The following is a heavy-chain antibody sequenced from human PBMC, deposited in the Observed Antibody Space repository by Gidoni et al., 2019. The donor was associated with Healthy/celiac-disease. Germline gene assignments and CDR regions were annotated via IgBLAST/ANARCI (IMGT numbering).Heavy chain of an antibody. CDR1: GFTFRSSC. Sequence: EVQLVESGGVFVQPGGSLRLSCAASGFTFRSSCLHWVRQAPGKGMVWVSRINSDGSSTSYADSVKGRLTISRDNAKNTLYLQMNSLRAEYTAVYYCARGWYCSGGSCFDWYFDLWGRGTLVTVSS. V-gene: IGHV3-74*01. J-gene: IGHJ2*01. CDR3: ARGWYCSGGSCFDWYFDL. D-gene: IGHD2-15*01. CDR2: INSDGSST.